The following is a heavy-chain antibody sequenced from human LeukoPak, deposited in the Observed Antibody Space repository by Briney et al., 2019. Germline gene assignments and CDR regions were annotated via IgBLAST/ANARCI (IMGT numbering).Heavy chain of an antibody. CDR3: ARIKWNDVSFDY. J-gene: IGHJ4*02. CDR2: ISSVAATI. D-gene: IGHD1-1*01. V-gene: IGHV3-48*03. Sequence: GSLKLSCVASGFTLNNYEMNWVRQAPGGGLEWLSYISSVAATIYYADSVKGRFTISRDSAKNSLSLQMNSLRAEDTAVYYCARIKWNDVSFDYWGQGILVTVSS. CDR1: GFTLNNYE.